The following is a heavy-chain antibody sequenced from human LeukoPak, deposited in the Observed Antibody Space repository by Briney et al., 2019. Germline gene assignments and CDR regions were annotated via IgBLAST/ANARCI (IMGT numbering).Heavy chain of an antibody. CDR2: IYYSGST. Sequence: SETLSLTCTVSGGSISSFYWSWIRQPPGKALEWIGYIYYSGSTNYNPSLKSRVTISVDTSKNQFSLKLISVTAADTAVYYRARGVSHYYFDYWGQGTLVTVSS. CDR3: ARGVSHYYFDY. J-gene: IGHJ4*02. CDR1: GGSISSFY. V-gene: IGHV4-59*01. D-gene: IGHD5/OR15-5a*01.